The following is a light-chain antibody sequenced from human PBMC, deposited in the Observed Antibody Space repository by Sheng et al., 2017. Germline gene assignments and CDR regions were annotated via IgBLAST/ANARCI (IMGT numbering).Light chain of an antibody. CDR1: QSIRRN. V-gene: IGKV1-39*01. Sequence: DIQMAQSPSSLSASIGDRVTITCRASQSIRRNLNWYLQKPGKAPQLLIYGASNLQGGVPRQGSVVLHXGQTSLSPSAVSNLKILVLFTVQQSYSAPFTFGPGTTVDVK. J-gene: IGKJ3*01. CDR2: GAS. CDR3: QQSYSAPFT.